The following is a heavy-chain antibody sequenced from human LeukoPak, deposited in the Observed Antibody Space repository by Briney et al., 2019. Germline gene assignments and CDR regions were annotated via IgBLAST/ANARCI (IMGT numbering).Heavy chain of an antibody. D-gene: IGHD3-22*01. V-gene: IGHV4-31*03. CDR1: GGSISSGGYY. Sequence: NPSETLSLTCTVSGGSISSGGYYWSWIRQHPGKGLEWIGYVYYSGSTYYNPSLKSRVTISVDTSKNQFSLKLSSVTAADTAVYYCARGVFGLYYYDSSGYYFDYWGQGTLVTVSS. J-gene: IGHJ4*02. CDR2: VYYSGST. CDR3: ARGVFGLYYYDSSGYYFDY.